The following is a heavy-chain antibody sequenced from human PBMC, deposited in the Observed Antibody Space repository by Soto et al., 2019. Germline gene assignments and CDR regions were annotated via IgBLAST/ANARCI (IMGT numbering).Heavy chain of an antibody. Sequence: EVQLVESGGGLVQPGGSLRLSCAASGFTFSSYWMSWVRQAPGKGLEWVANIKQDGSEKYYVDSVKGRITISRDNAKNSLYLQMNSLRAEDTAVYYCARGRGCSTGCHNFDYWVKGTLVTGSS. V-gene: IGHV3-7*01. CDR3: ARGRGCSTGCHNFDY. J-gene: IGHJ4*02. CDR1: GFTFSSYW. D-gene: IGHD2-2*01. CDR2: IKQDGSEK.